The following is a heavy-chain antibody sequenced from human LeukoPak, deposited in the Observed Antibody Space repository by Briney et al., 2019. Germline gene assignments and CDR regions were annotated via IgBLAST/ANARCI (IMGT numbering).Heavy chain of an antibody. CDR3: AREFLSGSFDI. V-gene: IGHV3-48*02. J-gene: IGHJ3*02. CDR2: ISDSSSTI. Sequence: GESLRLSCAASGLSFSNYWFHWVRQTPGKGLEWISYISDSSSTIYYADSVEGRFTISRDNAENSLFLQMNSLRDEDTAVYYCAREFLSGSFDIWGQGTKVTVSS. CDR1: GLSFSNYW. D-gene: IGHD2/OR15-2a*01.